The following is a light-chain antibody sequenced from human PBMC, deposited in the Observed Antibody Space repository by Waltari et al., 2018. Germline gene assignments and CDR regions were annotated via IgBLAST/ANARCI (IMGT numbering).Light chain of an antibody. Sequence: DNQLNPSPSTLPASVGERVTTTCRASNYVKNNLAWYQQKPGQPPKVVIHKASRLESGVPSRFSGSGFGTEFTLTVSSLQPGDFATYYCQQYDSLPVTFGGGTKVEIK. CDR1: NYVKNN. CDR2: KAS. J-gene: IGKJ4*01. CDR3: QQYDSLPVT. V-gene: IGKV1-5*03.